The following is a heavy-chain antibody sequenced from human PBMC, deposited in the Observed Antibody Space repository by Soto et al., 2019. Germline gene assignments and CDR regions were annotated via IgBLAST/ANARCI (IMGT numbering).Heavy chain of an antibody. V-gene: IGHV5-10-1*01. CDR3: ARGDTAIVRMGVDV. CDR1: GYTFTSYY. Sequence: GESLKICCEGAGYTFTSYYITWARQLPGKGLEWMGRIDPSDSYTTYNPSFEGHVTISADKSIRTAYLQWTSLEASDTAMYYCARGDTAIVRMGVDVWGQGTPVTVSS. J-gene: IGHJ6*02. CDR2: IDPSDSYT. D-gene: IGHD5-18*01.